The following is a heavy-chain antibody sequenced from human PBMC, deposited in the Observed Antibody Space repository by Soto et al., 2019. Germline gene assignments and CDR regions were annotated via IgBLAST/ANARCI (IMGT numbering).Heavy chain of an antibody. J-gene: IGHJ4*02. CDR3: ARGNPGGFYIDY. CDR2: MKGDESVT. Sequence: EVQLVESGGGLVQPGGSLRLSCAASGFIFSDYWMDWVRQVPGKGLEWVAGMKGDESVTNYADSVKGRFTISRDNAKNTVYLQMNSLTSEDTAVYYCARGNPGGFYIDYWGQGTLVTGSS. V-gene: IGHV3-74*01. D-gene: IGHD2-15*01. CDR1: GFIFSDYW.